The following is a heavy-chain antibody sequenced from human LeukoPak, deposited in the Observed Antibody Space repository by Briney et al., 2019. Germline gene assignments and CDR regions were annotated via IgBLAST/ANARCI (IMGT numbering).Heavy chain of an antibody. CDR3: AKVTAVAGTPDY. CDR1: GFTLSSHA. V-gene: IGHV3-23*01. Sequence: GGSLRLSCAASGFTLSSHAMSWVRQAPGKGLEWVSDISGSGGSTYYADSVKGRFTISRDNSKNTLYLQMNSLRAEDTAVYYCAKVTAVAGTPDYWGQGTLVTVSS. CDR2: ISGSGGST. J-gene: IGHJ4*02. D-gene: IGHD6-19*01.